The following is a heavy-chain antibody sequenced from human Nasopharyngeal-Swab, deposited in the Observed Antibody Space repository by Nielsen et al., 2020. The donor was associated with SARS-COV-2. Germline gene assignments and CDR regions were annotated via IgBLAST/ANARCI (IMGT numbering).Heavy chain of an antibody. CDR2: IFSYDEK. CDR1: GSSLSSSTMG. Sequence: SGPTLVKPTETLTLTCTVSGSSLSSSTMGVSWIRQPPGRALEWLAHIFSYDEKSYSTSLKNRLTISKDTSKSQVVLTMTNMDPVDTATYYCARIYGGYRADYYYYMDVWGQGTTVTVSS. CDR3: ARIYGGYRADYYYYMDV. V-gene: IGHV2-26*01. J-gene: IGHJ6*03. D-gene: IGHD3-16*02.